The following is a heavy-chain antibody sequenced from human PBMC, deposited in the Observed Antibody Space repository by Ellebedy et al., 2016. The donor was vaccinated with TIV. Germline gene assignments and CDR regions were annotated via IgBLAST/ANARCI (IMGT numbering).Heavy chain of an antibody. J-gene: IGHJ4*02. V-gene: IGHV3-23*01. CDR3: AKESGKYGRNSEY. CDR1: GFTFDNFA. D-gene: IGHD3-10*01. CDR2: ITGSGDRT. Sequence: GESLKISCATSGFTFDNFAMRWFRQALGKGLEWVSAITGSGDRTFYADSVKGRFTVSRDTSKNTLYLQMNSLRAEDTAIYYCAKESGKYGRNSEYWGQGTQVTVSS.